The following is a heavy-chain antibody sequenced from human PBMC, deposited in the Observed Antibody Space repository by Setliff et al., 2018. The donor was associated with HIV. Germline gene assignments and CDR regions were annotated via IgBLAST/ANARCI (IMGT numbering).Heavy chain of an antibody. J-gene: IGHJ4*02. V-gene: IGHV1-8*02. CDR3: AREKTNGWYDFDY. Sequence: ASVKVSCKAFGYTFTTYDIHWLRQATGQGLEWMAWVSPKSGNSGLAQKFQGRITMTRNTSISTVYMEVSSLRSEDTAVYYCAREKTNGWYDFDYWGQGALVTVSS. CDR2: VSPKSGNS. D-gene: IGHD6-19*01. CDR1: GYTFTTYD.